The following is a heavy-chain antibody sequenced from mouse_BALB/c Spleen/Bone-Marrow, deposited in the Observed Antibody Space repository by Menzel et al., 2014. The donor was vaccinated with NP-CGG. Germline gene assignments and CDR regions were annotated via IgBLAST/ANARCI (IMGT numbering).Heavy chain of an antibody. V-gene: IGHV4-1*02. D-gene: IGHD2-3*01. Sequence: EVMLVESGGGLVQPGGSLKLSCAASGFDFRRYWMSWVRQAPGKGLEWIGEINPESSTINYTPSLKDKFIISRDNAKNTLYLQMSIVRSEDTALYYCARLGYYGYFVDWGQGTTLTVSS. J-gene: IGHJ2*01. CDR3: ARLGYYGYFVD. CDR2: INPESSTI. CDR1: GFDFRRYW.